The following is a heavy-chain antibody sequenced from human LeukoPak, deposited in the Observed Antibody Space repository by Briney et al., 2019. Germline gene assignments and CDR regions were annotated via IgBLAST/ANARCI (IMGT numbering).Heavy chain of an antibody. V-gene: IGHV1-2*04. D-gene: IGHD5-18*01. CDR2: INPNSGGT. CDR3: ARDSGDTAMVD. J-gene: IGHJ4*02. Sequence: ASVKVSCKASGYTFTSYYMHWVRQAPGQGLEWMGWINPNSGGTNYAQKFQGWVTMTRDASISTAYMELSRLRSDDTAVYYCARDSGDTAMVDWGQGTLVTVSS. CDR1: GYTFTSYY.